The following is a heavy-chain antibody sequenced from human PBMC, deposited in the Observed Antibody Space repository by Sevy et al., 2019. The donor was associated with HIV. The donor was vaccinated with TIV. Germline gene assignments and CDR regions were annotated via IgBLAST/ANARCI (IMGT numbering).Heavy chain of an antibody. CDR3: TRSYDILTGYLRTNWFDP. CDR1: GFTFGDYA. D-gene: IGHD3-9*01. J-gene: IGHJ5*02. Sequence: GGCLRLSCTASGFTFGDYAMSWFRQAPGKGLEWVGFIRSKAYGGTTEYAASVKGRFTISRDDSKSIAYLQMNSLKTEDTAVYYCTRSYDILTGYLRTNWFDPWGQGTLVTVSS. CDR2: IRSKAYGGTT. V-gene: IGHV3-49*03.